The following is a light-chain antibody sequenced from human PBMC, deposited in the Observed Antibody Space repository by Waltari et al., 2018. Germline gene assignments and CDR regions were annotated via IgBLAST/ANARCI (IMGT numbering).Light chain of an antibody. J-gene: IGKJ2*01. V-gene: IGKV1-5*03. CDR1: QTVTRW. CDR3: QQYHTDKT. Sequence: DIQLTQSPSTLSASVGDTVTITCRASQTVTRWLAWYQQKPGKAPKLLIYRASTLENGVPARFSGSGFATVFTLTISSLQPDDFATYYCQQYHTDKTFGQGTKVEIK. CDR2: RAS.